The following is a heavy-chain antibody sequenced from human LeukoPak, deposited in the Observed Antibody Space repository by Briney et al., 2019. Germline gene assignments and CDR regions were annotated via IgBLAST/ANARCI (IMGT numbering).Heavy chain of an antibody. J-gene: IGHJ5*02. CDR3: ARALRAHSWFDP. CDR1: GYTFTGYY. Sequence: GASVKVSCKASGYTFTGYYMHWVRQAPGQGLEWMGWINPNSGGTNYAQKFQGRVTITADESTSTAYMELSSLRSEDTAVYYCARALRAHSWFDPWGQGTLVTVSS. D-gene: IGHD3-16*02. CDR2: INPNSGGT. V-gene: IGHV1-2*02.